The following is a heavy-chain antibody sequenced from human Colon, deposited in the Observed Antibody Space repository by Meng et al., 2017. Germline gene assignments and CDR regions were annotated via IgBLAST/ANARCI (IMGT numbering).Heavy chain of an antibody. Sequence: SVKVSCKASGYTFTTYDINWVRQATGQGLEWMGWMNPNSGNTGSAQKFQGRVTMTRNTSISTAYMELSNLRSEDTAVYYCARRIAASGTTLGYWGQGTLVTVSS. CDR2: MNPNSGNT. D-gene: IGHD6-13*01. CDR1: GYTFTTYD. V-gene: IGHV1-8*01. CDR3: ARRIAASGTTLGY. J-gene: IGHJ4*02.